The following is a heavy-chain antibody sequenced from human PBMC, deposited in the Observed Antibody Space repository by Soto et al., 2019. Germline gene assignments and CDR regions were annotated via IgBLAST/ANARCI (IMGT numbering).Heavy chain of an antibody. V-gene: IGHV4-4*02. J-gene: IGHJ4*02. CDR2: IYHSGST. Sequence: QVQLQESGPGLVKPSGTLSLTCAVSGGSIASPNWWSWVRQSPGKGLEWIGEIYHSGSTSYNPSLKSRLTISVDKSRNQFYLRLNSVTAADTAVYYCASLSGTTFAFDYWGRGTLVTVSS. D-gene: IGHD1-1*01. CDR1: GGSIASPNW. CDR3: ASLSGTTFAFDY.